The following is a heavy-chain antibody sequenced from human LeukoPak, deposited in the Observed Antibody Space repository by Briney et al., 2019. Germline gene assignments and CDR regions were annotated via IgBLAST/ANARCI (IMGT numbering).Heavy chain of an antibody. J-gene: IGHJ6*02. CDR3: AGEPTMIVVTAGYYYYYGMDV. Sequence: PGGSLRLSCAASGFSFGSFAMSWVRQAPGKGLEWVSGIIGSGGTPFYAGSVKGRFTISRGNAKNSLYLQMNSLRAEDTAVYYCAGEPTMIVVTAGYYYYYGMDVWGQGTTVTVSS. CDR2: IIGSGGTP. CDR1: GFSFGSFA. V-gene: IGHV3-23*01. D-gene: IGHD3-22*01.